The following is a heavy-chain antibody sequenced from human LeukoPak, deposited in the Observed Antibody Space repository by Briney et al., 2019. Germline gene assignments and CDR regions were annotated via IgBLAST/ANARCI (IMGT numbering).Heavy chain of an antibody. D-gene: IGHD2-2*01. CDR3: ARGEYCSSTSCYSMWWFDP. Sequence: SETLSLTCAVYGGSFSGYYWSWIRQPPGKGLEWIGEINHSGSTNYNPSLTSRVTISVDTSKNQFSLKLSSVTAADTAVYYCARGEYCSSTSCYSMWWFDPWGQGTLVTVSS. CDR1: GGSFSGYY. V-gene: IGHV4-34*01. CDR2: INHSGST. J-gene: IGHJ5*02.